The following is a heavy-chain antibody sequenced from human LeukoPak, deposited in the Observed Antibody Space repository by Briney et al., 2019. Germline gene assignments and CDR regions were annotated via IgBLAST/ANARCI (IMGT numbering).Heavy chain of an antibody. V-gene: IGHV3-48*01. Sequence: PGGSLRLSCAASGFTFNNAWMSWVRQAPGKGLEWVSYISSSSSTVHYADSVKGRFTISRDNAQNSMYLQMNSLRAEDTAVYYCAELGITMIGGVWGKGTTVTISS. CDR2: ISSSSSTV. CDR1: GFTFNNAW. J-gene: IGHJ6*04. D-gene: IGHD3-10*02. CDR3: AELGITMIGGV.